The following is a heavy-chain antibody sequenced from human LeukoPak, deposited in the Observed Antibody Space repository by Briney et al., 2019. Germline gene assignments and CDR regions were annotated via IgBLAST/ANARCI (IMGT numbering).Heavy chain of an antibody. D-gene: IGHD3-3*01. CDR2: ISWNSGNI. V-gene: IGHV3-9*01. Sequence: GRSLRLSCAASGFTFDDYAMHWVREAPGKGLEWVSGISWNSGNIIYADSVKGRFTISRDNAKNSLYLQMNSLRAEDTALYYCAKAGGEIVRFSPGYFDFWGQGSLVTVSS. CDR3: AKAGGEIVRFSPGYFDF. J-gene: IGHJ4*02. CDR1: GFTFDDYA.